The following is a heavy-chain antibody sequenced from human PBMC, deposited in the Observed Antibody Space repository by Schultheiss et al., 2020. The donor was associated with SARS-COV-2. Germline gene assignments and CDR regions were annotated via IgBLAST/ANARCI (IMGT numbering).Heavy chain of an antibody. D-gene: IGHD6-19*01. Sequence: GGSLRLSCAASGFTFSSYWMHWVRQAPGKGLVWVSRINSDGINTNYADSVKGRFTISRDNAKNSLYLQMNSLRAEDTAVYYCARDGYSSGWLPYDAFDIWGQGTMVTVSS. V-gene: IGHV3-74*01. J-gene: IGHJ3*02. CDR2: INSDGINT. CDR3: ARDGYSSGWLPYDAFDI. CDR1: GFTFSSYW.